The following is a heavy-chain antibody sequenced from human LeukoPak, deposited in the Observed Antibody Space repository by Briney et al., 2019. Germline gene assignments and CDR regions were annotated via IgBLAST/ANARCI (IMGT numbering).Heavy chain of an antibody. Sequence: GASVRVPCKASGYTFTGYYMHWVRQAPGQGLEWMGRINPNSGGTNYAQKFQGRVTMTRDTSISTAYMELSRLRSDDTAVYYCAFLEEWSNFVYWGQGTLVTVSS. CDR1: GYTFTGYY. CDR2: INPNSGGT. V-gene: IGHV1-2*06. CDR3: AFLEEWSNFVY. J-gene: IGHJ4*02. D-gene: IGHD3-3*01.